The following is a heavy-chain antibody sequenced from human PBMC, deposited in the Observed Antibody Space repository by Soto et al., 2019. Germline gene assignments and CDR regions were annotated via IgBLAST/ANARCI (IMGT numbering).Heavy chain of an antibody. CDR2: IYYSGST. Sequence: QVQLQESGPGLVKPSETLSLTCTVSGGSISSYYWSWIRQPPGKGLEWIGYIYYSGSTNYNPSHKSRVTISVDTSKSQFSLKLSSVTAADTAVYYCAREGVGYRGNWFDPWGQGTLVTVSS. D-gene: IGHD2-15*01. CDR1: GGSISSYY. V-gene: IGHV4-59*01. CDR3: AREGVGYRGNWFDP. J-gene: IGHJ5*02.